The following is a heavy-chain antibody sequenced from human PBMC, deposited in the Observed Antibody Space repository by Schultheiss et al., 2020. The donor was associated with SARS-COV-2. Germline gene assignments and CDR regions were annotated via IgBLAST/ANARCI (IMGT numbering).Heavy chain of an antibody. J-gene: IGHJ5*02. Sequence: SQTLSLTCTVSGGSISSYYWSWIRQHPGKGLEWIGYIYYSGSTYYNPSLKSRVTISVDTSKNQFSLKLSSVTAADTAVYYCARGRRAISKLAPNWFDPWGQGTLVTVSS. CDR1: GGSISSYY. CDR3: ARGRRAISKLAPNWFDP. V-gene: IGHV4-31*03. D-gene: IGHD3-3*01. CDR2: IYYSGST.